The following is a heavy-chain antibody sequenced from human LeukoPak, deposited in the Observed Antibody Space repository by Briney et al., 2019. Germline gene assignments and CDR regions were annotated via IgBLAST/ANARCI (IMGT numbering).Heavy chain of an antibody. Sequence: SMKLSCKASGGTFSSYAISWVRQPPGQGLEWMGGIIPIFGTANYAQKFQGRVTITADESTSTAYMELSSLRSEDTAVYYCASSHLVYDYGDPDAFDVWGQGTMVTVS. CDR2: IIPIFGTA. CDR1: GGTFSSYA. CDR3: ASSHLVYDYGDPDAFDV. J-gene: IGHJ3*01. D-gene: IGHD4-17*01. V-gene: IGHV1-69*13.